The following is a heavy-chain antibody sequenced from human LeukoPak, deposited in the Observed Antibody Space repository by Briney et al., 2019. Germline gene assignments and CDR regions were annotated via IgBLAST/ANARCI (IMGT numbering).Heavy chain of an antibody. Sequence: ASVKVSCKASGYTFTSYDINWVRQATGQGLEWMGWMNPNSSNTGYAQKFQGRVTITRNTSISTAYMELSSLRSEDTAVYYCARDILLVGATLGDAFDIWGQGTMVTVSS. CDR1: GYTFTSYD. CDR3: ARDILLVGATLGDAFDI. CDR2: MNPNSSNT. J-gene: IGHJ3*02. V-gene: IGHV1-8*03. D-gene: IGHD1-26*01.